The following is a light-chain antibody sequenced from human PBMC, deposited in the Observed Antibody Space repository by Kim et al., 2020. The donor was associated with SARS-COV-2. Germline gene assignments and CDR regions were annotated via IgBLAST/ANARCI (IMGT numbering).Light chain of an antibody. V-gene: IGKV3-20*01. CDR1: QTIYNNY. CDR3: KQYTTSPIT. J-gene: IGKJ5*01. CDR2: GAS. Sequence: EIVLTQSPGTLSLSRGESATLSCRASQTIYNNYLAWYQHKSGQTPRLLIYGASSRATGVSDRFRGSGSGTDFTLTISRLEPEDVAVFYWKQYTTSPITFGQGTRLEIK.